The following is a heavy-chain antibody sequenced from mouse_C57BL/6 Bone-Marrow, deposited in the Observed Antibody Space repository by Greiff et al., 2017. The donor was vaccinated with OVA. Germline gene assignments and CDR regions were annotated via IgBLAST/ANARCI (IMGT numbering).Heavy chain of an antibody. CDR3: ARESGTRAWFAY. D-gene: IGHD4-1*01. J-gene: IGHJ3*01. CDR2: INPNNGGT. V-gene: IGHV1-18*01. CDR1: GYTFTDYN. Sequence: EVKLMASGPELVKPGASVKIPCKASGYTFTDYNMDWVKQSHGKSLEWIGDINPNNGGTIYNQKFKGKATLTVDKSSSTAYMELRSLTSEDTAVYYCARESGTRAWFAYWGQGTLVTVSA.